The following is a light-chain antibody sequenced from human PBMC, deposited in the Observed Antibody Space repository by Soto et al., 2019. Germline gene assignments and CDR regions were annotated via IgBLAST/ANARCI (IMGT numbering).Light chain of an antibody. V-gene: IGLV1-44*01. CDR2: SNN. CDR1: SSNVGTYN. J-gene: IGLJ2*01. CDR3: AAWEDSLNGVV. Sequence: QSVLTQPPSASGTPGQRVTISCSGSSSNVGTYNVNWYQQLPGTAPKLLIYSNNQRPSGVPDRVSGSKSGTSASLAITGLQAEDEANYYCAAWEDSLNGVVFGGGTKVTVL.